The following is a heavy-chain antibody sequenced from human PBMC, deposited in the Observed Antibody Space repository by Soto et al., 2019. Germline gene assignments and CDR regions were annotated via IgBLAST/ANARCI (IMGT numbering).Heavy chain of an antibody. D-gene: IGHD3-10*01. V-gene: IGHV4-30-2*01. CDR1: GGSISSGGYS. CDR3: ARAITMVRGVAYYFDY. Sequence: PSETLSLTCTDSGGSISSGGYSWSWIRQPPWKGLEWIGYIYHSGSTYYNPSLKSRVTISVDRSKNQFSLKLSSVTAADTAVYYCARAITMVRGVAYYFDYWGQGTLVTVS. CDR2: IYHSGST. J-gene: IGHJ4*02.